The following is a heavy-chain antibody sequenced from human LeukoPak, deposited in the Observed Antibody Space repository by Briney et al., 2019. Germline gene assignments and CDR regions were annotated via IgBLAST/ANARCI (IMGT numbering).Heavy chain of an antibody. CDR1: GGSIINTDYY. CDR2: IFYSENT. D-gene: IGHD3-16*02. J-gene: IGHJ4*02. CDR3: ARVSFPDLWGYFDS. V-gene: IGHV4-39*07. Sequence: SETLSLTCTVSGGSIINTDYYWGWIRRPPGKGLEWIGSIFYSENTYYKQSLKSRVTISVDTSKNQFSLKLRSVTAADTALYYCARVSFPDLWGYFDSWGQGTLVTVSS.